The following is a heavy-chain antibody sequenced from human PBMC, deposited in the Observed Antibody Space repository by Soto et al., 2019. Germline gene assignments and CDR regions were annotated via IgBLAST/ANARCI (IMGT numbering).Heavy chain of an antibody. V-gene: IGHV1-69*13. D-gene: IGHD1-26*01. CDR2: IIPIFGTA. CDR3: ARGPSGSPDY. J-gene: IGHJ4*02. Sequence: VASVKVSCKXSGGTFSSYAISWVRQAPGQGLEWMGGIIPIFGTANYAQKFQGRVTITADESTSTAYMELSSLRSEDTAVYYCARGPSGSPDYWGQGTLVTVSS. CDR1: GGTFSSYA.